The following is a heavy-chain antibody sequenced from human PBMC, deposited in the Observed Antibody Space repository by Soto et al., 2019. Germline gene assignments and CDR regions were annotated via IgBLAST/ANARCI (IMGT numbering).Heavy chain of an antibody. V-gene: IGHV4-31*03. CDR1: GGSISSGGYY. J-gene: IGHJ4*02. Sequence: SETLSLTCTVSGGSISSGGYYSSWIRQHPGKGLEWIGYIYYSGSTYYNPSLKSRVTISVDTSKNQFSLKLSSVTAADTAVYYCARGTGAAAGYFDYWGQGTLVTVSS. CDR3: ARGTGAAAGYFDY. D-gene: IGHD6-13*01. CDR2: IYYSGST.